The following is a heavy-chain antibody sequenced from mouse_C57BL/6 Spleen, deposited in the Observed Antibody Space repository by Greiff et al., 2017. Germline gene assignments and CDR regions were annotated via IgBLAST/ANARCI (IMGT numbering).Heavy chain of an antibody. J-gene: IGHJ4*01. CDR2: ISGGGGNT. CDR3: ARHGNYPSYYAMDY. V-gene: IGHV5-9*01. Sequence: EVQVVESGGGLVKPGGSLKLSCAASGFTFSSYTMSWVRQTPEKRLEWVATISGGGGNTYYPDSVKGRVTISSDNAKNTLYLQMSSLKSEDTALYYCARHGNYPSYYAMDYWGQGTSVTVSS. D-gene: IGHD2-1*01. CDR1: GFTFSSYT.